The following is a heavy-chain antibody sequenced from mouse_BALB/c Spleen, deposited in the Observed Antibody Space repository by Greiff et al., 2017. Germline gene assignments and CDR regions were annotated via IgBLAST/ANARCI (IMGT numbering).Heavy chain of an antibody. V-gene: IGHV14-3*02. CDR3: ARGCGFAY. J-gene: IGHJ3*01. CDR2: IDPANGYT. Sequence: DVQLVESGAELVKPGASVTLSCTASGFNFTDTYMHWVQQRPEQGLEWIGRIDPANGYTKYDPKFQGQGTITADTASHTAYLQLSSLTSDDTAVYCGARGCGFAYWGQGTLVTVSA. CDR1: GFNFTDTY.